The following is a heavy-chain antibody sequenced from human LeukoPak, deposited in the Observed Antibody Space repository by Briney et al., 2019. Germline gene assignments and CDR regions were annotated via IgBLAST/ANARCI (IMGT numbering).Heavy chain of an antibody. D-gene: IGHD2/OR15-2a*01. CDR3: ARAGNTRFDY. CDR2: ISGSDGST. V-gene: IGHV3-23*01. CDR1: GFTFSSYA. Sequence: SGGSLRLSRAASGFTFSSYAMSWVRQAPGKGLEWVSGISGSDGSTYYADSVKGRFTISRDNSKNTLYLQMNSLRAEDTAVYYCARAGNTRFDYWGQGTLVTVSS. J-gene: IGHJ4*02.